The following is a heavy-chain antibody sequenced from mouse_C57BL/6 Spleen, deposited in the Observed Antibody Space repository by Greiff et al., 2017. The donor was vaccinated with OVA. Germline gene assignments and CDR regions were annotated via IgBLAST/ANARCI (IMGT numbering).Heavy chain of an antibody. D-gene: IGHD2-4*01. CDR3: ARSAYDFAWFAY. CDR2: INPSNGGT. Sequence: QVQLQQPGTELVKPGASVKLSCKASGYTFTSYWMHWLKQRPGQGLEWIGNINPSNGGTNYNEKFKSKATLTVDKSSSTAYMQLSSLTSEDSAVYYCARSAYDFAWFAYWGQGTLVTVSA. V-gene: IGHV1-53*01. J-gene: IGHJ3*01. CDR1: GYTFTSYW.